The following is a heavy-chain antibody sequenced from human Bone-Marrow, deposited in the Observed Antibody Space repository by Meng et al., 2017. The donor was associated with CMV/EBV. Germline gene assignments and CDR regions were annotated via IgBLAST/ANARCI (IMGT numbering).Heavy chain of an antibody. CDR1: GFTFSSYG. D-gene: IGHD2-2*01. CDR2: IWYDGSNK. Sequence: GGSLRLSCAASGFTFSSYGMHWVRQAPGKGLEWVAVIWYDGSNKYYADSVKGRFTISRDNSKNTLYLQMNSLRAEDTAVYYCAKVVVPAAPRDAFDIWGQGTMVTVSS. J-gene: IGHJ3*02. V-gene: IGHV3-33*06. CDR3: AKVVVPAAPRDAFDI.